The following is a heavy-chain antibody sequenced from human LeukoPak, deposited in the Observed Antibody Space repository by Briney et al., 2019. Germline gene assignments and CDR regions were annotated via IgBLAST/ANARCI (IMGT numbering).Heavy chain of an antibody. Sequence: ASETLSLTCAVYGGSFSGYYWSWIRQPPGKGLEWIGEINHSESTNYNPSLKSRVTISVDTSKNQFSLKLSSVTAADTAVYYCARGLGGYSYGLAGYYFDYWGQGTLVTVSS. CDR3: ARGLGGYSYGLAGYYFDY. V-gene: IGHV4-34*01. J-gene: IGHJ4*02. CDR2: INHSEST. D-gene: IGHD5-18*01. CDR1: GGSFSGYY.